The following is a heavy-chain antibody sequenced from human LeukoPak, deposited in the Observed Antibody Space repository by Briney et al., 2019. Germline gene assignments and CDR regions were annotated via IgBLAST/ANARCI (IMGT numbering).Heavy chain of an antibody. CDR2: INHSGST. J-gene: IGHJ6*03. CDR3: ARTSSGWKYYYYYYYMDV. Sequence: PSETLSLTCTVYGGSFSGYYWSWIRQPPGKGLEWIGEINHSGSTNYNPSLKSRVTISVDTSKNQFSLKLSSVTAADTAVYYCARTSSGWKYYYYYYYMDVWGKGTTVTVSS. CDR1: GGSFSGYY. V-gene: IGHV4-34*01. D-gene: IGHD6-19*01.